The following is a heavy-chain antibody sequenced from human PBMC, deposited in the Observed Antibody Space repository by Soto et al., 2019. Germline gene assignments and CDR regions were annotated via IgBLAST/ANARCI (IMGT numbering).Heavy chain of an antibody. D-gene: IGHD2-15*01. CDR1: GFTFSSYG. J-gene: IGHJ5*02. V-gene: IGHV3-30*18. CDR3: AKEGYCSGGSCSWFDP. Sequence: GGSLRLSCAASGFTFSSYGMHWVRQAPGKGLEWVAVISYDGSNKYYADSVKGRFTISRDNSKNTLYLQMNSLRAEDTAVYYCAKEGYCSGGSCSWFDPWGQGTLVTVSS. CDR2: ISYDGSNK.